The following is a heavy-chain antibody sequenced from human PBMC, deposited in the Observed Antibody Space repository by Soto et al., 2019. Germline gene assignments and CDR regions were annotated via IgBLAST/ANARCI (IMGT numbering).Heavy chain of an antibody. V-gene: IGHV3-48*03. CDR3: ARGGIH. CDR2: ISGSGTT. CDR1: GYTFNSHE. Sequence: EVRLVESGGGSGQPGGSLRLSCVASGYTFNSHEMNWIRQTPGKGLEWISSISGSGTTKYADSVKGRFTISRDNAHKSIYLETNSLRVEDTAVYYCARGGIHWGQGALVTVSS. D-gene: IGHD6-13*01. J-gene: IGHJ4*02.